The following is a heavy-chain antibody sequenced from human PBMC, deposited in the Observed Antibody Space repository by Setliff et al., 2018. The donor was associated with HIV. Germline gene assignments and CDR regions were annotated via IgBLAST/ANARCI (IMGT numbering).Heavy chain of an antibody. CDR3: TRAINAQDYYDSKKDY. V-gene: IGHV3-48*03. CDR1: GFSFSIYE. J-gene: IGHJ4*02. Sequence: GGSLRLSCAASGFSFSIYEMNWVRQAPGKGLEWLSYISSSSGTILYVDSVQGRFTISRDNAKKSLYLQMNSLRAEDTAVYYCTRAINAQDYYDSKKDYWGQGALVTVSS. CDR2: ISSSSGTI. D-gene: IGHD3-22*01.